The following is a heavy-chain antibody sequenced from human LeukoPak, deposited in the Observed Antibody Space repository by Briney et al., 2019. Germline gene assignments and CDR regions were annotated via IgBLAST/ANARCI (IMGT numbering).Heavy chain of an antibody. CDR3: ARGGRTTPYYYYYYYMDV. Sequence: VKVSCKASGYTFTDYYMHWVRQAPGQGLEWMGWISAYNGNTNYAQKLQDRVTMTTDTSTSTAYMELSSLRSEDTAVYYRARGGRTTPYYYYYYYMDVWGKGTTVTVSS. CDR2: ISAYNGNT. D-gene: IGHD1-7*01. V-gene: IGHV1-18*04. J-gene: IGHJ6*03. CDR1: GYTFTDYY.